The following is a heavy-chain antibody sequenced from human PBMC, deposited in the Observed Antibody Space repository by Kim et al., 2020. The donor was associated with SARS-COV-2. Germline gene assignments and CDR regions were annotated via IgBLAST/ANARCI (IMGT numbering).Heavy chain of an antibody. CDR2: IFHSGSA. Sequence: SETLSLTCNVSGGSTSSIDYYWAWIRQPPGKGPEWIGSIFHSGSAYYNPSLKSRVTISVDTSKNQFSLKLASVTAADTAVYYCATEGGGWDYFDFWGQGARVTVSS. CDR1: GGSTSSIDYY. V-gene: IGHV4-39*01. CDR3: ATEGGGWDYFDF. D-gene: IGHD6-19*01. J-gene: IGHJ4*02.